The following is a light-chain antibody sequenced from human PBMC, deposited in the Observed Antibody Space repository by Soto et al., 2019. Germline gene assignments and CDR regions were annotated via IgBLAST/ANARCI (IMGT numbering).Light chain of an antibody. V-gene: IGLV1-40*01. Sequence: QSVLTQPPSVSGAPGQRVTISCTGSDSNFGAGYDVHWYQQYPGTAPKLLIHDNTDRPSGVPDRFSGFKSGTSASLAITGLQAEDEADYFCQSYDISLSGVVFGGGTKVTVL. CDR2: DNT. CDR3: QSYDISLSGVV. CDR1: DSNFGAGYD. J-gene: IGLJ2*01.